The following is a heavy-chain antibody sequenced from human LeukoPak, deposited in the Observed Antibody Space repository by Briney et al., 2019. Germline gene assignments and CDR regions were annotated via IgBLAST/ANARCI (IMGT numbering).Heavy chain of an antibody. V-gene: IGHV4-61*01. J-gene: IGHJ5*02. CDR2: IYYSGST. D-gene: IGHD2-15*01. CDR3: ARSGPVVADYNWFDP. Sequence: PSETLSLTCTVSGGSVSSGSYYWSWIRQPPGKGLEWIGYIYYSGSTNYNPSLKSRVTISVGTSKNQFSLKLSSVTAADTAVYYCARSGPVVADYNWFDPWGQGTLVTVSS. CDR1: GGSVSSGSYY.